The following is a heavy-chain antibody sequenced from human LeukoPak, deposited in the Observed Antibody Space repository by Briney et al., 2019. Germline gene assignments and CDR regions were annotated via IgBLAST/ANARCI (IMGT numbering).Heavy chain of an antibody. J-gene: IGHJ3*02. V-gene: IGHV4-30-4*01. CDR2: IYYSGST. D-gene: IGHD3-9*01. Sequence: SETLSLTCSVSGASIRSGDYYWSWIRQPPGKGLECIGHIYYSGSTYYNPSLKSRVTISVDTSKNQFSLKLSSVTAADTAVYYCARGNYDILTGPRRTDAFDIWGQGTKVTVSS. CDR3: ARGNYDILTGPRRTDAFDI. CDR1: GASIRSGDYY.